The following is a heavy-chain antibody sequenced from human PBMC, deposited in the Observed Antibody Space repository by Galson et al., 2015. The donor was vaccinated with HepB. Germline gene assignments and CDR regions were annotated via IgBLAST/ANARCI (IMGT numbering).Heavy chain of an antibody. J-gene: IGHJ4*02. CDR3: AKSSPILWFRELLSH. CDR1: GFTFSSYA. V-gene: IGHV3-23*01. D-gene: IGHD3-10*01. CDR2: ISGSGGST. Sequence: SLRLSCAASGFTFSSYAMSWVRQAPGKGLEWVSAISGSGGSTYYADSVKGRFTISRDDSKNTLYLQMNSLRAEDTAVYYCAKSSPILWFRELLSHWGQGTLVTVSS.